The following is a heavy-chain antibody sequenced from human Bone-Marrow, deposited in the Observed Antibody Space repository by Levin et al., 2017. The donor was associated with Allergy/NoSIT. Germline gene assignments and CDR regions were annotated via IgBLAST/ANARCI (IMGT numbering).Heavy chain of an antibody. CDR3: ARDRSPPVLSD. Sequence: SETLSLTCAVSGSSISSGYYWGWIRQPPGKGLEWIGSIYHSGSTYYNPSLKSRVTISVDTSKNQFSLKLSSVTAADTAVYYCARDRSPPVLSDWGQGTLVTVSS. CDR2: IYHSGST. D-gene: IGHD2-8*01. CDR1: GSSISSGYY. V-gene: IGHV4-38-2*02. J-gene: IGHJ4*02.